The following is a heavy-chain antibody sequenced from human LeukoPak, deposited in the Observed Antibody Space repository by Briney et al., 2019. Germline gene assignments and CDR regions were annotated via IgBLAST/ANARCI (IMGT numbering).Heavy chain of an antibody. J-gene: IGHJ4*02. D-gene: IGHD2-8*01. CDR2: IYYSGST. V-gene: IGHV4-30-4*08. Sequence: SQTLSLTCTVSGGSISSGDYYWSWLRQPPGKGLEWIGYIYYSGSTHYNPSLKSRIAISVDTSMNQFALNLSSVAAADKAVYYCARDRSWGVWANYFDYWGQGTLVTVAS. CDR1: GGSISSGDYY. CDR3: ARDRSWGVWANYFDY.